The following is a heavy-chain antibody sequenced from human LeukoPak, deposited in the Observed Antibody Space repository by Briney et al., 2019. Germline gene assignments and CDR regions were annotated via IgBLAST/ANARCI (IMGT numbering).Heavy chain of an antibody. CDR2: ISYDGSNK. V-gene: IGHV3-30*18. Sequence: GGSLRLSCAASGFTFSSYGMHWVRQAPGKGLEWVAVISYDGSNKQYADSVKGRFTMSRDNSKNTLYLQMDSLRAEDTAVYYCAKAGPYYFDYWGQGTLVTVSS. D-gene: IGHD2-21*01. CDR3: AKAGPYYFDY. CDR1: GFTFSSYG. J-gene: IGHJ4*02.